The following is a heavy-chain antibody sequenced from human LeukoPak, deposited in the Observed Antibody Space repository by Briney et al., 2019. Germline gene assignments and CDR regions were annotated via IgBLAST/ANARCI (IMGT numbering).Heavy chain of an antibody. CDR2: INHSGST. D-gene: IGHD3-10*01. J-gene: IGHJ5*02. V-gene: IGHV4-34*01. CDR1: DGSFSGYY. CDR3: ARVGIAMVRGVIITDNWFDP. Sequence: SETLSLTCAVYDGSFSGYYWSWIRQPPGKGLEWIGEINHSGSTNYNPSLKSRVTISLDTSKSQFSLKLSSVTAADTAVYYCARVGIAMVRGVIITDNWFDPWGQGTLVTVSS.